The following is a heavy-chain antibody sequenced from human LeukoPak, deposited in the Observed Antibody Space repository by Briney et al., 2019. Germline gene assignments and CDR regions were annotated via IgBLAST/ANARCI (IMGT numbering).Heavy chain of an antibody. V-gene: IGHV1/OR15-3*02. Sequence: ASVKVSCKASGYTFTDYFMNWMRQAPGQRLEWMGWINTGNGNTKYSQKLQGRVTITRDTSSSTAYMQLSSLRSEDTAVYYCARDSGIVVITPLNYFDYWGQGTLVTVSS. CDR3: ARDSGIVVITPLNYFDY. CDR1: GYTFTDYF. J-gene: IGHJ4*02. CDR2: INTGNGNT. D-gene: IGHD3-22*01.